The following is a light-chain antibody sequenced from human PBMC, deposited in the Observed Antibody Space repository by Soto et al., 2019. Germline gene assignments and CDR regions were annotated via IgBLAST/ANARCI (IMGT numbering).Light chain of an antibody. Sequence: EIVLTQSPGTLSLSPGERATLSCRASQSLSSSYLAWCQQKPGQAPRLLIYGASSRATGIPDRFSGSGSGTDFTLTISRLEPEDFAVYYCQQYGNSPWTFGQGTKVEIK. CDR3: QQYGNSPWT. CDR2: GAS. V-gene: IGKV3-20*01. CDR1: QSLSSSY. J-gene: IGKJ1*01.